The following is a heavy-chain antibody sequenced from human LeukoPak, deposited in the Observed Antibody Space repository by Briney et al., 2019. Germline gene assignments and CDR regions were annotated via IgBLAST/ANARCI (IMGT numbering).Heavy chain of an antibody. V-gene: IGHV4-34*01. Sequence: SETLSLTCAVYGGSFSGYYWSWIRQPPGKGLEWIGEINHSGSTNYNPSLKSRVTISVDTSKNQFSLELSSVTAADTAVYYCASEVVAATLDYWGQGTLVTVSS. CDR3: ASEVVAATLDY. D-gene: IGHD2-15*01. CDR1: GGSFSGYY. J-gene: IGHJ4*02. CDR2: INHSGST.